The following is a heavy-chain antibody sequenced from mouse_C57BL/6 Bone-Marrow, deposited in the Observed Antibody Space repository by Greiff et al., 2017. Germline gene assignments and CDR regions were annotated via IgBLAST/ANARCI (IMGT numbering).Heavy chain of an antibody. CDR2: INPNNGGT. V-gene: IGHV1-22*01. D-gene: IGHD1-1*01. Sequence: EVQRVESGPELVKPGASVKMSCKASGYTFTDYNMHWVKQSHGKSLEWIGYINPNNGGTSYNQKFKGKATLTVNKSSSTAYMELRSLTSEDSAFYYCTMTTIVATLDFDYCGRGTTLTVSS. J-gene: IGHJ2*01. CDR3: TMTTIVATLDFDY. CDR1: GYTFTDYN.